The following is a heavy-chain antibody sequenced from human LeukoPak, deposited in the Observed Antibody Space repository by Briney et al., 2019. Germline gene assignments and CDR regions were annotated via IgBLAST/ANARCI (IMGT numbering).Heavy chain of an antibody. Sequence: GGSLRLSCAAFGFTFSSFGMNWVRQAPGKGLEWVSSIRSSSSYIYYADSVKGRFTISRDDAKNSLFLQMNSLRAEDTAVYYCARDKARDGYNLFDYWGQGTLVTVSS. J-gene: IGHJ4*02. V-gene: IGHV3-21*01. CDR3: ARDKARDGYNLFDY. CDR1: GFTFSSFG. D-gene: IGHD5-24*01. CDR2: IRSSSSYI.